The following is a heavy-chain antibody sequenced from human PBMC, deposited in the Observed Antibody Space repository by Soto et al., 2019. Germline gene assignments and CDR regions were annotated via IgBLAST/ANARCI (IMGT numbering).Heavy chain of an antibody. V-gene: IGHV2-5*01. Sequence: MLLIPPQTLTLTCTFSAFSLSTSGVGVGWIRQPPVEALEWLALIYWNDDKRYSPSLKSRLTITKDTSKNQVVLTMTNMDPVDTATYYCAHRGLCAQGIGYCSSTSCLNRFDPWGQAILVT. J-gene: IGHJ5*02. D-gene: IGHD2-2*01. CDR3: AHRGLCAQGIGYCSSTSCLNRFDP. CDR2: IYWNDDK. CDR1: AFSLSTSGVG.